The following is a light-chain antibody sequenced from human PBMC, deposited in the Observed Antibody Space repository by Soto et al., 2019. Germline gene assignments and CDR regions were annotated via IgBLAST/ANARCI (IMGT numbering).Light chain of an antibody. V-gene: IGKV1-33*01. CDR2: GAS. CDR3: QQYDNLPPFT. J-gene: IGKJ3*01. Sequence: DLQMTQSPSSLSASVGARVSITCQASQDIRTSLSWFQQKPGRAPKLLIYGASNLETGVPSRFRGSGSGTDFTFTISSLQPEDTATYYCQQYDNLPPFTFGPGTKVDIK. CDR1: QDIRTS.